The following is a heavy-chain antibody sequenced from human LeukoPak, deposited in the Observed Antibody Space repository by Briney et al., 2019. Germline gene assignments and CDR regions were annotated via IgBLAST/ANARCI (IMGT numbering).Heavy chain of an antibody. Sequence: SETLSLTCTVSGDSISGYYWSWIRQPPGKALEWIGDISDSGTTYYNPSLKSRVSISVDTSKNQFSLKLNSVTAADTAVYYCARTAGRITMIVVVTDAFDIWGQGTMVTVSS. CDR2: ISDSGTT. D-gene: IGHD3-22*01. CDR1: GDSISGYY. V-gene: IGHV4-4*09. J-gene: IGHJ3*02. CDR3: ARTAGRITMIVVVTDAFDI.